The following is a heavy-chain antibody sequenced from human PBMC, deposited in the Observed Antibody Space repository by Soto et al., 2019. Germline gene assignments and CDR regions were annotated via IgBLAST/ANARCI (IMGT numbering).Heavy chain of an antibody. J-gene: IGHJ6*02. CDR2: INHSGTI. V-gene: IGHV4-34*01. D-gene: IGHD2-21*02. CDR1: GGSFSGFY. CDR3: ARADRTLVTSYGLDV. Sequence: SETLSLTCAVSGGSFSGFYWTWIRQPPGEGLEWIGEINHSGTINFNPSLRSRLTISLDSSKKHFSLKLTSLTAADAAVYYCARADRTLVTSYGLDVWGQGTTVTAP.